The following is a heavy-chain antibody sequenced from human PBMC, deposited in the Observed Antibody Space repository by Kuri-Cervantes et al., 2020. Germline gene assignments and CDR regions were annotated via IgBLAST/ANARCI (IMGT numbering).Heavy chain of an antibody. D-gene: IGHD3-10*01. CDR1: GGSISSGGYY. CDR2: IYHSGST. Sequence: SETLSLTCTVSGGSISSGGYYWSWIRQHPGKGLEWIGYIYHSGSTYYNPSLKSRVSIAVDTSKNQFSLELSSVTAADTAVYYRARAADSYTSGSNADYYYSGMDVWGQGTTVTVSS. J-gene: IGHJ6*02. CDR3: ARAADSYTSGSNADYYYSGMDV. V-gene: IGHV4-31*03.